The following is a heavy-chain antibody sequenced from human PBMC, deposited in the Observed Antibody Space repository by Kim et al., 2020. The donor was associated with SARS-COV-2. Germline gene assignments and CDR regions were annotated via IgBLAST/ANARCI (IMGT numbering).Heavy chain of an antibody. CDR3: ATDYYYDSSGQFDY. D-gene: IGHD3-22*01. Sequence: AAPVKGRFTISREDSKNTMYLQMNSLKTDDTAVYYCATDYYYDSSGQFDYWGQGTLVTVSS. V-gene: IGHV3-15*01. J-gene: IGHJ4*02.